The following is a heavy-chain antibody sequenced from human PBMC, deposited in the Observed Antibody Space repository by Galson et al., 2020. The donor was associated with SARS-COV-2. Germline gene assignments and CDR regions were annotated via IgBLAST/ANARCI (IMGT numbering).Heavy chain of an antibody. Sequence: GGSLRLSCAASGFTFSSYAMSWVRQAPGKGLERLPAISGSGGSTYYADPVKGRFTISRDNSKNTLYLQMNSLRTEDTAVYYCSKCWGSTTSYYGMDVWGQGTTVTVSS. CDR3: SKCWGSTTSYYGMDV. D-gene: IGHD2-2*01. V-gene: IGHV3-23*01. CDR2: ISGSGGST. J-gene: IGHJ6*02. CDR1: GFTFSSYA.